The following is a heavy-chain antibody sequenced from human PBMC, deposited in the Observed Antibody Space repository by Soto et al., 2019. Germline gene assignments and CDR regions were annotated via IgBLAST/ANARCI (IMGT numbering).Heavy chain of an antibody. CDR2: INHSGST. V-gene: IGHV4-34*01. CDR1: GGSFSGYY. Sequence: QVQLQQWGAGLLKPSETLSLTCAVYGGSFSGYYWSWIRQPPGKGLEWIGEINHSGSTNYNPSLKSRVTISVDTSKNQFSLKLSSVTAADAAVYYCARGPLPILWGQGTLVTVSS. CDR3: ARGPLPIL. J-gene: IGHJ4*02.